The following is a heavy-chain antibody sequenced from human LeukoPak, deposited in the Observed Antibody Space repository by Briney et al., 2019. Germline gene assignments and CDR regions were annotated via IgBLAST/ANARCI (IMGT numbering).Heavy chain of an antibody. J-gene: IGHJ5*01. CDR1: GFTLDDYG. CDR3: AKVDGYNSGWYDS. V-gene: IGHV3-9*01. Sequence: PGGSLRLSCAASGFTLDDYGMHWVRQPPGKGLEWVSGISWNSGNIGYADSVKGRFTISRDNAKNSLYLQMDILKPEDTAFYHCAKVDGYNSGWYDSWGQGTLVTVSS. D-gene: IGHD6-19*01. CDR2: ISWNSGNI.